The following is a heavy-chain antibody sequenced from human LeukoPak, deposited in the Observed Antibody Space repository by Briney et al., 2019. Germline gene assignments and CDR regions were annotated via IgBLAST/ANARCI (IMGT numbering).Heavy chain of an antibody. CDR2: IYHSGST. Sequence: SQTLSLTCAVSGGSISSGGYSWSWIRQPPGKGLEWIGYIYHSGSTYYNPSLKSRVTISVDRSKNQFSLKLSSVTAADTAVYYCARDLRYSSGWYHIDWFDPWGQGTLVTVSS. CDR1: GGSISSGGYS. J-gene: IGHJ5*02. D-gene: IGHD6-19*01. V-gene: IGHV4-30-2*01. CDR3: ARDLRYSSGWYHIDWFDP.